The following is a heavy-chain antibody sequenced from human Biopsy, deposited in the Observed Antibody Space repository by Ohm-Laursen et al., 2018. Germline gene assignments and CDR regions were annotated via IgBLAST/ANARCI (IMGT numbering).Heavy chain of an antibody. CDR2: IYYSGST. V-gene: IGHV4-59*01. J-gene: IGHJ6*02. CDR3: ARATNSTGWPYYYFYGMDV. Sequence: SETLSLTRPAPGGPISSDYWSWIRQTPGKGLAWLGYIYYSGSTNYNPSLKSRVTISVDTSKNQFSLRLNSVTAADTAVYYCARATNSTGWPYYYFYGMDVWGQGTTVTVSS. CDR1: GGPISSDY. D-gene: IGHD2/OR15-2a*01.